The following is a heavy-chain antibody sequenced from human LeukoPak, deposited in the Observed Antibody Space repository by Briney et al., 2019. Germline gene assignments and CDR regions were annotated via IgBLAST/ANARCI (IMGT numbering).Heavy chain of an antibody. J-gene: IGHJ4*02. CDR2: VYHSGST. V-gene: IGHV4-38-2*01. CDR1: DYSISSGNY. D-gene: IGHD3-22*01. CDR3: ARNDSSGYFDY. Sequence: AQTVSLTCAVSDYSISSGNYWGWIRQPPGKGLEWIGSVYHSGSTHYRPSLKSRVTISVDTSKNQFSLKLSSVTAADTAVYYCARNDSSGYFDYWGQGTLVTVSS.